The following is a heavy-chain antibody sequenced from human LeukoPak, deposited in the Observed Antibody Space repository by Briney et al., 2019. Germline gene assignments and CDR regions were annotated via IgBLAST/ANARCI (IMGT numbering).Heavy chain of an antibody. V-gene: IGHV6-1*01. Sequence: SQTLSLTCALSGDSVSSNSAAWHWIRQSPSRGLEWLGTTYYRSKWYNDYAVSVKSRITINSDTSKNHFSLHLNSVTPEDTAVYYCAREFTSADYFDYWGQGTLVTVSS. CDR1: GDSVSSNSAA. CDR2: TYYRSKWYN. J-gene: IGHJ4*02. CDR3: AREFTSADYFDY.